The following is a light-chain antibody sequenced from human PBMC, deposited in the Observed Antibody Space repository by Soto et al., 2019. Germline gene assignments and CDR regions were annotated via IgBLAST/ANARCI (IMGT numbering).Light chain of an antibody. V-gene: IGKV1-5*01. CDR2: DAS. J-gene: IGKJ1*01. CDR1: QSISSW. Sequence: DIQMTQSPATLSASVGDRVTITCRASQSISSWLAWYQQKPGKVPKLLIDDASSLESGVPSRFSGSGSGTEFTLTISSLQPDDFATYYCQQYNTYPWTFSQGTKVDIK. CDR3: QQYNTYPWT.